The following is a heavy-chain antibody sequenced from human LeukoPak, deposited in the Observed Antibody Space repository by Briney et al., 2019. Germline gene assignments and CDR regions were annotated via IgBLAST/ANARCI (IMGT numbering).Heavy chain of an antibody. J-gene: IGHJ5*02. CDR2: ISGSGGST. CDR1: GFTFSSYA. D-gene: IGHD2-2*01. Sequence: GGSLRLSCAASGFTFSSYAMSWVRQAPGKGLEWVSAISGSGGSTYYADSVKGRFTISRDNSKNTLYLQMNSLRAEDTAVYYCAKATQLLRFPCSDPGGQGTLVTVSS. CDR3: AKATQLLRFPCSDP. V-gene: IGHV3-23*01.